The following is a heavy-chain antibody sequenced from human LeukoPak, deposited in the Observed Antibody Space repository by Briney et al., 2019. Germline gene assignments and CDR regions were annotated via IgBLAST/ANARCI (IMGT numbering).Heavy chain of an antibody. D-gene: IGHD4-17*01. CDR1: GFTFSSYA. J-gene: IGHJ4*02. CDR2: ISYDGSNK. V-gene: IGHV3-30-3*01. Sequence: GGSLRLSCAASGFTFSSYAMHWVRQAPGKGLEWVAVISYDGSNKYYADSVKGRFTISRDNSKSTLYLQMNSLRAEDTAVYYCATVTKGYWGQGTLVTVSS. CDR3: ATVTKGY.